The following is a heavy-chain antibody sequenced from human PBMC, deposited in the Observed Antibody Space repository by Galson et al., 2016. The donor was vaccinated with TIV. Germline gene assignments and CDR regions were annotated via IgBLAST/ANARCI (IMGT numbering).Heavy chain of an antibody. CDR3: AKVPSSGFSYYYGIDV. Sequence: SLRLSCAASGFTFSIFAMTWVRQAPGMGLEWVSAISGGGGSSYYADSVKGRFTISRDNSKKMLYLQLNSLIAEDTAVYYCAKVPSSGFSYYYGIDVWGQGTTVTVA. V-gene: IGHV3-23*01. CDR2: ISGGGGSS. D-gene: IGHD6-19*01. CDR1: GFTFSIFA. J-gene: IGHJ6*02.